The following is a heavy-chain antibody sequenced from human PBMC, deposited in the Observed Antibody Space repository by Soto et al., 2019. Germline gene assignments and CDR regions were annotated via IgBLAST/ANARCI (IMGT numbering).Heavy chain of an antibody. CDR2: INPSGDSA. D-gene: IGHD3-10*01. J-gene: IGHJ4*02. Sequence: ASVKVSCKASGYTFSSYYMHWVRQAPGQGLEWMGVINPSGDSATYAQKFQGRVTMTKDTSTSTLYMELSSLRSEDTAVYFCARDWEFGFWGQGTLVTVSS. V-gene: IGHV1-46*01. CDR1: GYTFSSYY. CDR3: ARDWEFGF.